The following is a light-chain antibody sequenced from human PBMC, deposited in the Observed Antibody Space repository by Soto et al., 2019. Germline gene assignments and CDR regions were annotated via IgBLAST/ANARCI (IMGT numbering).Light chain of an antibody. CDR2: SNN. Sequence: SVLTQPPSASGTPGQRVTISCSGSSSNIGSNYVYWYQQLPGTAPKLLIYSNNQRPSGVPDRFSGSKSGTSASLAISGLRSEDEADYYCAAWDGSLSGNVVFGGGTKLTVL. CDR1: SSNIGSNY. J-gene: IGLJ2*01. CDR3: AAWDGSLSGNVV. V-gene: IGLV1-47*02.